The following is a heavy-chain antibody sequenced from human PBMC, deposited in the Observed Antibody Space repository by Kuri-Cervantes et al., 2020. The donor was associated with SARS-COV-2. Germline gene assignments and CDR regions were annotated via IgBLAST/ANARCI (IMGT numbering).Heavy chain of an antibody. CDR1: GGSIRSGSYY. Sequence: SETLSLTCTVSGGSIRSGSYYWSWIRQPPGEGLEWIGYIYHSGSTYYNPSLKSRVTISVDRSKNQFSLQLNSVTPEDTAVYYCARDPETSWYFDLWGRGTLVTVSS. CDR3: ARDPETSWYFDL. D-gene: IGHD1-7*01. V-gene: IGHV4-30-2*01. CDR2: IYHSGST. J-gene: IGHJ2*01.